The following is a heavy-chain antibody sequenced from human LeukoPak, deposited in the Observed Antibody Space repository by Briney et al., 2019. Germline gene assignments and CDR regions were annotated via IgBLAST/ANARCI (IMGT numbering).Heavy chain of an antibody. V-gene: IGHV1-69*13. CDR1: GGTFSSYA. Sequence: SVKVSCKASGGTFSSYAISWVRQAPGQGLEWMGGIIPIFGTANYAQKFQGRVTITADESTSTAYMELSSLRSEDTAVYYCARAYSSSWYGILYYYYYMDVWGKGTTVTVSS. CDR3: ARAYSSSWYGILYYYYYMDV. CDR2: IIPIFGTA. J-gene: IGHJ6*03. D-gene: IGHD6-13*01.